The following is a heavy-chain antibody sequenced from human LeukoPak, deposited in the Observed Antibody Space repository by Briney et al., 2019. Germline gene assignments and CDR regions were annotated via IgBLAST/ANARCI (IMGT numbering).Heavy chain of an antibody. Sequence: GASVKVSCKASGYTFTSYGISWVRQAPGQGLEWMGWISAYNGNTNYAQKLQGRVTMTTDTSTSTAYMELRSLRSDDTAVYYCSRLLGYYYYYCMDVWGKGTTVTVSS. CDR1: GYTFTSYG. J-gene: IGHJ6*03. V-gene: IGHV1-18*01. D-gene: IGHD2-8*02. CDR2: ISAYNGNT. CDR3: SRLLGYYYYYCMDV.